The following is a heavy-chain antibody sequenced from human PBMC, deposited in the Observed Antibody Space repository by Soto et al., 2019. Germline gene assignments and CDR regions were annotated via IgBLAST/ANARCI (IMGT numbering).Heavy chain of an antibody. Sequence: GGSLRLSCAASGFTFSSYAMSWVRQAPGKGLEWVSGISGSGGSTYQAGSVKGRFTISRDNSKNTLYLQMNSLRAEDRALYYCAKGLRFSRDGIDVWGQGTTVTVSS. CDR1: GFTFSSYA. J-gene: IGHJ6*02. V-gene: IGHV3-23*01. CDR3: AKGLRFSRDGIDV. D-gene: IGHD3-16*01. CDR2: ISGSGGST.